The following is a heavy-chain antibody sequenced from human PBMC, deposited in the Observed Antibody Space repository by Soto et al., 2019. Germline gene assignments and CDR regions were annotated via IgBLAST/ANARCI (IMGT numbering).Heavy chain of an antibody. CDR3: ARQAYSSGWYFDY. D-gene: IGHD6-19*01. CDR2: IYYSGST. V-gene: IGHV4-39*01. Sequence: PSETLSLTCTVSGGSISSNSYYWGWIRQPPGKGLEWIGSIYYSGSTYYNPSLKSRVTISVDTSKNQFSLKLSSVTAADTAVYYCARQAYSSGWYFDYWGQGTLVTVSS. J-gene: IGHJ4*02. CDR1: GGSISSNSYY.